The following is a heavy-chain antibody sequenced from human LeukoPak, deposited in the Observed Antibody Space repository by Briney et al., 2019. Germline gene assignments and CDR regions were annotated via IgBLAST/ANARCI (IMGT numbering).Heavy chain of an antibody. Sequence: ASVKVSCKASGYTSTGYYMRWARQAPGQGLEWMGWINPNSGSTNYAQKFQGRVTMTRDTSISTAYMELRRLTADDTAVYYCVSRYSNNNWGQGTLVTVSS. CDR3: VSRYSNNN. D-gene: IGHD5-12*01. CDR1: GYTSTGYY. J-gene: IGHJ4*02. V-gene: IGHV1-2*02. CDR2: INPNSGST.